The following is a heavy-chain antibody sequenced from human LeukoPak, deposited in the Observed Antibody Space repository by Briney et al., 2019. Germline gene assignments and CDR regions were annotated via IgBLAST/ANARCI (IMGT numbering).Heavy chain of an antibody. CDR2: ISGSGGST. J-gene: IGHJ4*02. D-gene: IGHD3-3*01. V-gene: IGHV3-23*01. CDR1: GFTFSSYA. Sequence: GGSLRLSCAASGFTFSSYAMSWVRQAPGKGLEWVSAISGSGGSTYYADSVKGRFTISRDNSKNTLYLQMDSLRAEDTVVYYCAKVGGYYDFWSGYYFDYWGQGTLVTVSS. CDR3: AKVGGYYDFWSGYYFDY.